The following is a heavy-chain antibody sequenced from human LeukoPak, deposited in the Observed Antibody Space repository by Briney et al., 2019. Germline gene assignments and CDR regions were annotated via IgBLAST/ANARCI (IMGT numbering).Heavy chain of an antibody. CDR2: IRSDGST. Sequence: GGSLRLSCAASGFTFSSYWMHWVRQAPGKGLVWVSRIRSDGSTTYADSVKGRFTISRDNAKNTLYLQMNSLRAEDTAVYCCARAGVYGSGSCAFDMWGQGTMVTVSS. V-gene: IGHV3-74*01. D-gene: IGHD3-10*01. J-gene: IGHJ3*02. CDR3: ARAGVYGSGSCAFDM. CDR1: GFTFSSYW.